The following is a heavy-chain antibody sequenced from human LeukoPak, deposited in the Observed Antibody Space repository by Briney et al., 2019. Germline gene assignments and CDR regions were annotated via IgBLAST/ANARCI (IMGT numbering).Heavy chain of an antibody. CDR3: AKDIKGTNYYYYGMGA. CDR2: INGDGGRT. Sequence: PGGSLTLSCAASGFTFSNSAMSWVRQAPGKGLDWVSAINGDGGRTYHADSVRGPLTISRHNSKNTLYLQINSLRVEDTAVYYCAKDIKGTNYYYYGMGAWGQGTTVTVSS. J-gene: IGHJ6*02. CDR1: GFTFSNSA. D-gene: IGHD1-14*01. V-gene: IGHV3-23*01.